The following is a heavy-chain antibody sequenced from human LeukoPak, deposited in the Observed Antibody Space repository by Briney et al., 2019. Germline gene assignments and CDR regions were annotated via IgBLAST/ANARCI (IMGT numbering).Heavy chain of an antibody. CDR2: INPSGGST. CDR3: AKDLPPGTVVKLFKEYEDWFDP. Sequence: ASVKVSCKASGYTFTSYYMHWVRQAPGQGLEWMGIINPSGGSTSYAQKFQGRVTMTRDTSTSTVYMELSSLRSEDTAVYYCAKDLPPGTVVKLFKEYEDWFDPWGQGTLVTVSS. J-gene: IGHJ5*02. V-gene: IGHV1-46*01. D-gene: IGHD4-23*01. CDR1: GYTFTSYY.